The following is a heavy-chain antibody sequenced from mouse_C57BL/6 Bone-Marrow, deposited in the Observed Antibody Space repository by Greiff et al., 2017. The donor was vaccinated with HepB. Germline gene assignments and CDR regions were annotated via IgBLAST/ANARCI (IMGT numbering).Heavy chain of an antibody. D-gene: IGHD1-1*01. Sequence: EVMLVESGGGLVKPGGSLKLSCAASGFTFSSYAMSWVRQTPEKRLEWVATISDGGSYTYYPDNVKGRFTISRDNAKNNLYLQMSHLKSEDTAMYYCARALGSSNYFDYWGQGTTLTVSS. CDR2: ISDGGSYT. CDR3: ARALGSSNYFDY. CDR1: GFTFSSYA. V-gene: IGHV5-4*03. J-gene: IGHJ2*01.